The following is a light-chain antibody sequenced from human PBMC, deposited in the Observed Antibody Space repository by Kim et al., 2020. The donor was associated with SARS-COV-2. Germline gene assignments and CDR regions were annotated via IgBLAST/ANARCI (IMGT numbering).Light chain of an antibody. CDR1: QGIRNY. Sequence: MSASVGDRVIVTCRAGQGIRNYLAWFQQNPGKVPERLIYATSTLESGVPSRFSGSGSGTEFTLTISSLQPADFATYYCLHHNGHLFGQGTKVDIK. V-gene: IGKV1-17*03. CDR2: ATS. CDR3: LHHNGHL. J-gene: IGKJ2*01.